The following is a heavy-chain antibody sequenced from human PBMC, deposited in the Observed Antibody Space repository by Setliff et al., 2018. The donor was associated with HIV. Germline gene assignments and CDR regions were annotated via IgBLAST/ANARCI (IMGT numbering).Heavy chain of an antibody. J-gene: IGHJ4*02. CDR1: GGSFSGYY. CDR3: ARANAITIFGVVIRDYFDY. Sequence: TSETLSLTCAVYGGSFSGYYWSWIRQPPGKGLEWIGEINHSGSTNYNPSLKSRVTISVDTSKNQFSLKLSSVTAADTAVYYCARANAITIFGVVIRDYFDYWGQGTLVTVSS. V-gene: IGHV4-34*01. CDR2: INHSGST. D-gene: IGHD3-3*01.